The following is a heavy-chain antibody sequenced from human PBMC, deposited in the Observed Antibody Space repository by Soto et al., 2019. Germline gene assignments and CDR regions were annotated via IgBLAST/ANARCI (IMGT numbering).Heavy chain of an antibody. CDR3: ARTYCSGGSCYLYFDY. V-gene: IGHV4-34*01. D-gene: IGHD2-15*01. J-gene: IGHJ4*02. CDR2: INHSGIT. CDR1: GGSFSGYY. Sequence: PSETLSLTCAVYGGSFSGYYWGWIRQPPGKGLEWIGEINHSGITNYNPSLKSRVTISVDTSKNQFSLKLSSVTAADTAVYYCARTYCSGGSCYLYFDYLGQGTLVTVCS.